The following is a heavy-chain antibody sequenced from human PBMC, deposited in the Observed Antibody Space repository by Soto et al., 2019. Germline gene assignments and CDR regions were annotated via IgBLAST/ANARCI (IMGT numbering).Heavy chain of an antibody. CDR3: ARGDVRVVASFDP. V-gene: IGHV1-2*02. CDR1: GYTFTGYY. CDR2: INPNSGGT. Sequence: ASVTVAYKASGYTFTGYYMHWVRQAPGQGLEWMGWINPNSGGTNYAQKFQGRVTMTRDTSISTAYMELSRLISDDTAVYYCARGDVRVVASFDPWGQGALVTVSS. J-gene: IGHJ5*02. D-gene: IGHD2-15*01.